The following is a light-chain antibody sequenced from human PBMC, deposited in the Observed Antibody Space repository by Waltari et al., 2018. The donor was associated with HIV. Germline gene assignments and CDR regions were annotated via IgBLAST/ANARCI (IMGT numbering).Light chain of an antibody. Sequence: QSVLPQPPSASGTPGQRVTISCSGSRSNIGSNDVNWYQQVPGTAPKFLMYSNNERPSGVPDRFSGSKSGTSASLAISRLQSDDEADYYCAAWDESLNAWVFGGGTRLTVL. J-gene: IGLJ3*02. V-gene: IGLV1-44*01. CDR3: AAWDESLNAWV. CDR2: SNN. CDR1: RSNIGSND.